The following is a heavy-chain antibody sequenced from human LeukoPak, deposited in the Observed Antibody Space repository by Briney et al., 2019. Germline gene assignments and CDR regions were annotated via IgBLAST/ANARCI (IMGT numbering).Heavy chain of an antibody. J-gene: IGHJ5*02. CDR2: ISPDSGDT. CDR1: GWHFTGYQ. V-gene: IGHV1-2*02. Sequence: GSAVTVSYQPCGWHFTGYQVHGLRPAPGRGLAWMGRISPDSGDTNIAPKFQGRVNMTRDTSIKTAYMELSRLTSDDAAVYYCAGLGSTVEGRIDTWGQGTPVTVSS. D-gene: IGHD7-27*01. CDR3: AGLGSTVEGRIDT.